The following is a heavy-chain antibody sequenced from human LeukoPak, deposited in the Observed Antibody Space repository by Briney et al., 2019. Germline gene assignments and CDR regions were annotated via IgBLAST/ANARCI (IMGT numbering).Heavy chain of an antibody. V-gene: IGHV4-34*01. Sequence: PSETLSLTCAVYGGSFSGYYWSWIRQPPGKGLEWIGEINHSGSTNYNPSLKSRVTISVDTSKNQFSLKLSSVTAADTAVYYCVRDGVAARLLTWGQGTLVTVSS. CDR3: VRDGVAARLLT. D-gene: IGHD6-6*01. CDR2: INHSGST. CDR1: GGSFSGYY. J-gene: IGHJ4*02.